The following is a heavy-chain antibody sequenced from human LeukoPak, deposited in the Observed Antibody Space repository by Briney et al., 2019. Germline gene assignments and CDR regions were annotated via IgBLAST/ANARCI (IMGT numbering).Heavy chain of an antibody. D-gene: IGHD4-17*01. CDR2: IYPGDSDT. J-gene: IGHJ3*02. V-gene: IGHV5-51*01. CDR1: GYNFPKYW. Sequence: GESLKISCKCSGYNFPKYWIAWVRQLPGKGLEWMGIIYPGDSDTSYGPSFQGQVTISADKSISTAYLQWGSLKASDTAMYYCARPMSPVTTDAFDIWGQGTMVTVSS. CDR3: ARPMSPVTTDAFDI.